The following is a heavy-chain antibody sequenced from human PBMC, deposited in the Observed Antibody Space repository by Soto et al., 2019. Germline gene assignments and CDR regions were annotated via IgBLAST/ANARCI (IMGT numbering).Heavy chain of an antibody. J-gene: IGHJ6*02. CDR3: AKDISGRGSFYYYFGMDV. CDR2: ISWNSGII. CDR1: GFIFDDYA. D-gene: IGHD1-26*01. Sequence: EGQLVESGGGLVQPGRSLRLSCAASGFIFDDYAMHWVRQAPGKGLEWVSGISWNSGIIGYADSVKARITISRDNGKNLLYLQMNSLRAEDTAFYYCAKDISGRGSFYYYFGMDVWGQGTTVTVSS. V-gene: IGHV3-9*01.